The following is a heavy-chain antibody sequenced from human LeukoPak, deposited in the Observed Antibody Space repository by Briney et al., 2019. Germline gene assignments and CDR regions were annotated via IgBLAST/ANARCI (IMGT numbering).Heavy chain of an antibody. Sequence: GGSLRLSCAASGFIFSSYSMNWVRQAPGKGLEWVSFISTSSSYIYYADSVKGRFTISRDNAKNSLYLQMNSLRAEDTAVYYCARASSSWYYFDYWGQGTLVTVSA. CDR3: ARASSSWYYFDY. D-gene: IGHD6-13*01. V-gene: IGHV3-21*01. J-gene: IGHJ4*02. CDR1: GFIFSSYS. CDR2: ISTSSSYI.